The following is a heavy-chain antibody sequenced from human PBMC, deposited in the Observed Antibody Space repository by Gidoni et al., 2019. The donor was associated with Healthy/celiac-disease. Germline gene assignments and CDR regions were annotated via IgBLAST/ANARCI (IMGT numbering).Heavy chain of an antibody. J-gene: IGHJ4*02. V-gene: IGHV3-30*03. Sequence: QVQLVESGGGVVQPGRSLRLSCAASGFTFSSYGMHWVRQAPGKGLEWVAVISYDGSNKYYADSVKGRFTISRDNSKNTLYLQMNSLRAEDTAVYYCLFSTVNFGKDYWGQGTLVTVSS. CDR1: GFTFSSYG. D-gene: IGHD4-4*01. CDR3: LFSTVNFGKDY. CDR2: ISYDGSNK.